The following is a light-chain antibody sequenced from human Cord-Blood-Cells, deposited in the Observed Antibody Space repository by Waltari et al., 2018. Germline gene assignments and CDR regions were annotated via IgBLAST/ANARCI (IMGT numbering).Light chain of an antibody. V-gene: IGKV1-39*01. J-gene: IGKJ3*01. CDR1: QSISSY. CDR2: AAS. Sequence: DIQMTQSPSSLSASVGASLTLTCRASQSISSYLNWYQQKPGKAPKLLIYAASSLQSGVPSRFSGSGSGTDFTLTISSLQPEDFATYYCQQSYSTPFTFGPGTKVDIK. CDR3: QQSYSTPFT.